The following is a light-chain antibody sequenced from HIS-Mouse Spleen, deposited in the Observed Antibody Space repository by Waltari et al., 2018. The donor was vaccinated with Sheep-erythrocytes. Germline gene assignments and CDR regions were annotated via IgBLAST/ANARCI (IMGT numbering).Light chain of an antibody. V-gene: IGLV2-23*01. CDR3: CSYAGSSTWV. J-gene: IGLJ3*02. CDR1: SSDVASYHL. CDR2: EGS. Sequence: QSALTQPASVSGSPGQSITISCTGTSSDVASYHLVSWYQQHPGKAPKLMIYEGSKRPSGVSNRFSGSKSGNTASLTISGLQAEDEADYYCCSYAGSSTWVFGGGTKLTVL.